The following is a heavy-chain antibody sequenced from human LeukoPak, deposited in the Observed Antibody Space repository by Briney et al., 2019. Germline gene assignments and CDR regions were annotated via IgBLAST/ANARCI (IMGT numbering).Heavy chain of an antibody. CDR1: GYTFTNYL. CDR3: VREESGGYFDY. D-gene: IGHD2-8*02. J-gene: IGHJ4*02. V-gene: IGHV1-46*01. CDR2: ITPSVDTT. Sequence: ASVKVSCKSSGYTFTNYLLHWVRQAPGQGLEWVGRITPSVDTTNYAQKFRDRVTMTRDTSTSTVYMELSSLRSEDTAVYHCVREESGGYFDYWGQGTLVTVSS.